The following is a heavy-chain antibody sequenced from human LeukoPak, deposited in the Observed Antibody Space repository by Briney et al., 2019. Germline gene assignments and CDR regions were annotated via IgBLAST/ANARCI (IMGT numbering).Heavy chain of an antibody. CDR2: ISNDGSNK. D-gene: IGHD3-10*01. Sequence: AGGSLRLSCAASGFTFSSYGMHWVRQAPGKGLEWVAAISNDGSNKYYAESVNGRFTISRDNSKNTLYLLVNTLRGDDTAVYYCAKEMGSRSSLFYFDYWGQGTLLTVSS. CDR3: AKEMGSRSSLFYFDY. J-gene: IGHJ4*02. CDR1: GFTFSSYG. V-gene: IGHV3-30*18.